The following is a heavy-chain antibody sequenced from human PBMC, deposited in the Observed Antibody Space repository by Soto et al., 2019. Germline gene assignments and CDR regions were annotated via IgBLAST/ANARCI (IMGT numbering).Heavy chain of an antibody. V-gene: IGHV3-74*01. CDR3: ARGGEMVVAASDY. J-gene: IGHJ4*02. CDR1: GFTFSSYW. CDR2: INSDRSST. Sequence: GGSLRLSCAASGFTFSSYWMHWVRQAPGKGLVWVSRINSDRSSTSYADSVKGRFTISRDNAKNTLYLQMNSLRAEDTAVYYCARGGEMVVAASDYWGQGTLVTVSS. D-gene: IGHD2-15*01.